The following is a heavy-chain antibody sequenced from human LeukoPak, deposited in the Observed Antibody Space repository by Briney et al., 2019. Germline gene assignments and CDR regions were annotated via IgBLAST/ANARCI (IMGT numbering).Heavy chain of an antibody. V-gene: IGHV3-74*01. CDR3: ARDRGSSWSEADY. D-gene: IGHD6-13*01. CDR1: GFTVSSYW. J-gene: IGHJ4*02. CDR2: ISSDGSST. Sequence: GGSLRLPCEASGFTVSSYWMHWVRQAPGKGLVWVSRISSDGSSTTYADSVKGRFTISRDNAKNTLFLQMNSLRAEDTAVYYCARDRGSSWSEADYWGQGTLVTVPS.